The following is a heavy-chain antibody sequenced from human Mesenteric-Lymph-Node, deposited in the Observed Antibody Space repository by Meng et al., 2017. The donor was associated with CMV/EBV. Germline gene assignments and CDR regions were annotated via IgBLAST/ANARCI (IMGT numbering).Heavy chain of an antibody. V-gene: IGHV3-30*02. D-gene: IGHD6-13*01. CDR1: GFTFSSYG. J-gene: IGHJ6*02. CDR3: ARAAGSSSWYPNYYYYGMDV. CDR2: IQYDGSNK. Sequence: GESLKISCAASGFTFSSYGIHWVRQAPGKGLEWVAFIQYDGSNKYYADSVKGRFAISRDNAKNSLYLQMNSLRAEDTAVYYCARAAGSSSWYPNYYYYGMDVWGQGTTVTVSS.